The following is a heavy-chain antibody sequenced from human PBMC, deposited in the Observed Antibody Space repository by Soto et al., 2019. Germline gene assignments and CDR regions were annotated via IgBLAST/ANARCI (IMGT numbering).Heavy chain of an antibody. CDR3: ARGTATPPGYYYGSGRQAWFDP. J-gene: IGHJ5*02. CDR2: IYYSGIT. V-gene: IGHV4-59*01. Sequence: QVQLQESGPGLVKPSETLSLTCTVSGGSISSYYWSWIRQPPGKGLEWIGYIYYSGITNYNPSLKSRVTLSVDTSKNQFSLKLSSVTAADTAVYYCARGTATPPGYYYGSGRQAWFDPWGQGTLVTVSS. CDR1: GGSISSYY. D-gene: IGHD3-10*01.